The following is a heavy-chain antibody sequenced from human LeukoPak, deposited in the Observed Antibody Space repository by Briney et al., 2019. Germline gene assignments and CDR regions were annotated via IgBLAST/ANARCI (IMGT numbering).Heavy chain of an antibody. Sequence: GGSLRLSCAASGFTFSSYWMHWVRQAPGKGLVWVSRINSDGSSTSYADSVKGRFTISRDNAKNTLHLQMNSLRAEDTAVYYCARVRYYGSASYRNTHAFDIWGQGTMVTVSS. D-gene: IGHD3-10*01. CDR3: ARVRYYGSASYRNTHAFDI. J-gene: IGHJ3*02. V-gene: IGHV3-74*01. CDR1: GFTFSSYW. CDR2: INSDGSST.